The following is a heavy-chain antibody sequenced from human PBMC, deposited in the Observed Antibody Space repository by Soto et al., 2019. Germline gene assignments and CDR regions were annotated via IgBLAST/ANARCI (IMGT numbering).Heavy chain of an antibody. D-gene: IGHD3-22*01. J-gene: IGHJ6*02. CDR2: IYYSGST. V-gene: IGHV4-39*07. CDR1: GGSISSSSYY. CDR3: ARDISLIVSGMDV. Sequence: SETLSLTCTVSGGSISSSSYYWGWIRQPPGKGLEWIGSIYYSGSTYYNPSLKSRVTMSVDTSKNQFSLKLSSVTAADTAVYYCARDISLIVSGMDVWGQGTTVTVS.